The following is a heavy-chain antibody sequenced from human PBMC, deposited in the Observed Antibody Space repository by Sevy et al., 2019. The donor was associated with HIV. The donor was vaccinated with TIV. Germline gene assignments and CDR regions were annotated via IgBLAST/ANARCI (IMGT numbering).Heavy chain of an antibody. Sequence: GGSLRLSCAASGFTFSSYAMHWVRQAPGKGLEWVAVISYDGSNKYYADSVKGRFTISRDNSTNTLYLQMNSLRAEDTAVYYCARVNLRWGELDQGLYYWGQGTLVTVSS. V-gene: IGHV3-30-3*01. CDR3: ARVNLRWGELDQGLYY. J-gene: IGHJ4*02. CDR2: ISYDGSNK. D-gene: IGHD2-15*01. CDR1: GFTFSSYA.